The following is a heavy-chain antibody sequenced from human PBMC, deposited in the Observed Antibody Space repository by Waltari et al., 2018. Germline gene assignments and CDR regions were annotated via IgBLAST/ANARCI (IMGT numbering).Heavy chain of an antibody. CDR2: IDYSGST. D-gene: IGHD2-2*01. Sequence: QLQLQESGPGLVKPSETLSLTCTVSGGSISSSSYYWGWIRQPPGKGLDWIGSIDYSGSTYYNPSLKSRVTISVDTSKNQFSLKLSSVTAADTAVYYCARLGDCSSTSCWFSSSWSLGTADAFDIWGQGTMVTVSS. CDR3: ARLGDCSSTSCWFSSSWSLGTADAFDI. J-gene: IGHJ3*02. CDR1: GGSISSSSYY. V-gene: IGHV4-39*01.